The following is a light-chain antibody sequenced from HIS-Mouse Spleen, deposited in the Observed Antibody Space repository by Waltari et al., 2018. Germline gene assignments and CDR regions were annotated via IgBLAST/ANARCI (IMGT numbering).Light chain of an antibody. CDR1: SSDVGSSNL. CDR2: KGS. CDR3: CSYAGSSTWV. J-gene: IGLJ3*02. Sequence: QSALTQPASVSGSPGQSITISCTGTSSDVGSSNLVSWYQQHPGKAPKLMIYKGSKRPSGVSNRFSGSKSGNTASLTISGLQAEDEADYYCCSYAGSSTWVFGGGTKLTVL. V-gene: IGLV2-23*01.